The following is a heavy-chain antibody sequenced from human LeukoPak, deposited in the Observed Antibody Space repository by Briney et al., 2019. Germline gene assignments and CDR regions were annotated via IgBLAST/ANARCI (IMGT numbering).Heavy chain of an antibody. CDR3: ARLDCGGDCYYFDY. J-gene: IGHJ4*02. D-gene: IGHD2-21*02. V-gene: IGHV4-39*07. CDR2: IYYSGST. CDR1: GGSISSSSYY. Sequence: SETLSLTCTVSGGSISSSSYYWGWIRQPPRKGLEWIGSIYYSGSTYYNPSLKSRVTISVDTSKNQFSLKLSSVTAADTAVYYCARLDCGGDCYYFDYWGQGTLVTVSS.